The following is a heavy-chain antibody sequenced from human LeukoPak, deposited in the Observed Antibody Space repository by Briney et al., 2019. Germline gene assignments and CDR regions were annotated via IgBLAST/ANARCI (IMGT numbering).Heavy chain of an antibody. CDR3: AKARRFLEMATINYFDY. CDR2: ISYDGSNK. CDR1: GFTFSSYA. J-gene: IGHJ4*02. V-gene: IGHV3-30-3*01. Sequence: GGSLRLSCAASGFTFSSYAMHWVRQAPGKGLEWVAVISYDGSNKYYADSVKGRFTISRDNSKNTLYLQMNSLRAEDTAVYYCAKARRFLEMATINYFDYWGQGTLVTVSS. D-gene: IGHD5-24*01.